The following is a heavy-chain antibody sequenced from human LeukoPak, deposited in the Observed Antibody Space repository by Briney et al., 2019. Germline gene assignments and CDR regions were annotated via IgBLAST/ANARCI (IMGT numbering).Heavy chain of an antibody. V-gene: IGHV4-39*07. D-gene: IGHD5-18*01. CDR2: INHSGST. J-gene: IGHJ4*02. CDR1: GGSISSSSYY. CDR3: ARDRPLDTADLGVDY. Sequence: SETLSLTCTVSGGSISSSSYYWGWIRQPPGKGLEWIGEINHSGSTNYNPSLKSRVTISVDTSKNQFSLKLGSVTAADTAVYYCARDRPLDTADLGVDYWGQGTLVNVSS.